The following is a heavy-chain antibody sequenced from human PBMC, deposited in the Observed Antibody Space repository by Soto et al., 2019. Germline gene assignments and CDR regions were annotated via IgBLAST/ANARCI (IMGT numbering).Heavy chain of an antibody. D-gene: IGHD3-22*01. CDR3: STRAYDTNGYYRFDP. Sequence: TSETQSLTSAVYGGSFGGHSWTLLRQSSGKGLEWIGDINHSGRVNYSPSLKSRVTISLDTSKNQFSLTLSAVTAADTAMYYCSTRAYDTNGYYRFDPWGQGTLVTVSS. V-gene: IGHV4-34*01. CDR1: GGSFGGHS. CDR2: INHSGRV. J-gene: IGHJ5*01.